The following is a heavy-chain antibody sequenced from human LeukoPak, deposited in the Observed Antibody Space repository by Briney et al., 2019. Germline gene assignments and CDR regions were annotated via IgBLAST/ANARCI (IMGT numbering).Heavy chain of an antibody. CDR2: ISGSGGST. J-gene: IGHJ4*02. Sequence: GGSLRLSCAASGFTFSSYGMSWVRQAPGKGLEWVSAISGSGGSTNYADSVKGRFTTSRDTSKNTLYLQMNSLRAEDTAVYYCASLEIYYDSSGYPVDYWGQGTLVTVSS. D-gene: IGHD3-22*01. CDR3: ASLEIYYDSSGYPVDY. V-gene: IGHV3-23*01. CDR1: GFTFSSYG.